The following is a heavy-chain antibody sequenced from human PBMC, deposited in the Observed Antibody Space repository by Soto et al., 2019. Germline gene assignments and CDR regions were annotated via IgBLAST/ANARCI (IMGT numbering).Heavy chain of an antibody. D-gene: IGHD6-19*01. Sequence: SETLSLTCTLSGGYISTYYWSWIRQPPGKGLEWIGYVYDRATTSYNPSLKTRVTISADTSKNQFSLNLRSVTAASTAVYFCARIRSVFSGGRNDYWGQGILVTVSS. V-gene: IGHV4-4*08. CDR2: VYDRATT. CDR3: ARIRSVFSGGRNDY. J-gene: IGHJ4*01. CDR1: GGYISTYY.